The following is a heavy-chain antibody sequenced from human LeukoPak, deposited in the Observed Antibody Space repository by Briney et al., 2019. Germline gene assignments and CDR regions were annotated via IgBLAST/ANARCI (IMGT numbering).Heavy chain of an antibody. CDR1: GFTFSSHG. D-gene: IGHD4-17*01. J-gene: IGHJ4*02. CDR3: AKEIRPNDC. Sequence: GGSLRLFCAASGFTFSSHGMCLVRQAAGRGLEWVASIRTWGDTTYLDSVNRRFTISRDNSKTTLYLQLDSLRAEDTAIYYCAKEIRPNDCWGQGTLVTVSS. V-gene: IGHV3-23*01. CDR2: IRTWGDTT.